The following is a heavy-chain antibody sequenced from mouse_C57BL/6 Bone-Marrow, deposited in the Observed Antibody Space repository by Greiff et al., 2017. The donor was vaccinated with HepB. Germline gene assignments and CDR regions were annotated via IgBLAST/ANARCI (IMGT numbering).Heavy chain of an antibody. V-gene: IGHV1-76*01. CDR1: GYTFTDYY. J-gene: IGHJ2*01. CDR2: IYPGSGNT. Sequence: QVQLKESGAELVRPGASVKLSRKASGYTFTDYYINWVKQRPGQGLEWIARIYPGSGNTYYNEKFKGKATLTAEKSSSTAYMQLSSLTSEDSAVYFCARHVYFDYWGQGTTLTVSS. CDR3: ARHVYFDY.